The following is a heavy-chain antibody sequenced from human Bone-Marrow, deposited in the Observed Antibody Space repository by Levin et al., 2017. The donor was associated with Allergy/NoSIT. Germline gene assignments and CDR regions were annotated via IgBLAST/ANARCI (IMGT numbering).Heavy chain of an antibody. CDR1: GFTISSYA. Sequence: GGSLRLSCTASGFTISSYAMHWVRQAPGKGLEWVAVISYDGSNIYYADSVKGRFTISRDNSENTLYLQMNSLRPEDTALYYCARGGFCRGSNCLLPVMVVLPFDHWGQGTLVTVSS. CDR2: ISYDGSNI. CDR3: ARGGFCRGSNCLLPVMVVLPFDH. D-gene: IGHD2-15*01. J-gene: IGHJ4*02. V-gene: IGHV3-30*14.